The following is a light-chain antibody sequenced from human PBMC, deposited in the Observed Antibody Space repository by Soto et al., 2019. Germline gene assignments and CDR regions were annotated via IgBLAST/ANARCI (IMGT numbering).Light chain of an antibody. CDR1: SSNIGYNY. Sequence: QSVLTQPPSVSATPGQQVTISCSGSSSNIGYNYVSWYQQLPGTAPKLLIYDNNKRPSGIPDRLSGSKSGTSATLDITGLQTGDEADYYCGTWDTSLTAWVFGGGTKLTVL. CDR2: DNN. V-gene: IGLV1-51*01. CDR3: GTWDTSLTAWV. J-gene: IGLJ3*02.